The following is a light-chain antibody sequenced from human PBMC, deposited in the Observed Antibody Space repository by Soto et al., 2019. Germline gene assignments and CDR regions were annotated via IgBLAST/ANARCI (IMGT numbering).Light chain of an antibody. CDR2: ESS. CDR3: QQYNNWLRT. J-gene: IGKJ1*01. Sequence: EIVLTQSPATLSLSPGERATLSCRASQNVANYLDWYQQKPGQAPRLLIYESSNRATGIAARFSGSGSGTDFTLTISSLEPEDFAVYYCQQYNNWLRTFGQGTKVDIK. V-gene: IGKV3-11*01. CDR1: QNVANY.